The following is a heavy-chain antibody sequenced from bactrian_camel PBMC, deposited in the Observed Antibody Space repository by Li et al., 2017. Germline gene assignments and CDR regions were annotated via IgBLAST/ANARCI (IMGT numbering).Heavy chain of an antibody. CDR2: ISREGAT. J-gene: IGHJ4*01. CDR3: VREDYVDNDPDHRFNY. CDR1: GSIENSLC. Sequence: VQAGGSLRLSCAASGSIENSLCMGWYRQAPGNECEQVAIISREGATSYAESVKGRFAISQDTAKNTMFLQMNSLEPEDTAVYYCVREDYVDNDPDHRFNYWGQGTQVTVS. D-gene: IGHD4*01. V-gene: IGHV3S57*01.